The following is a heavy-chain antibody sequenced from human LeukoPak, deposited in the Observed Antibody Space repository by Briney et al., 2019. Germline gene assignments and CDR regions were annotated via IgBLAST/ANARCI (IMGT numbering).Heavy chain of an antibody. CDR3: ARVRFSAFDI. V-gene: IGHV4-59*01. J-gene: IGHJ3*02. Sequence: SETLPLTCTVSAGSISIYYWSCILHPPGKELEWIGYIYYSGSTNYSPSLKSRVPISVDTSKNQFSLQLSSVTAADTAVYYCARVRFSAFDIWGQGTMVTVSS. CDR2: IYYSGST. CDR1: AGSISIYY.